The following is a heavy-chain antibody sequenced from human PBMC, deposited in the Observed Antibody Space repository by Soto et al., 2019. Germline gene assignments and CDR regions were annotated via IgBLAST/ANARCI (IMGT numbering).Heavy chain of an antibody. CDR3: ARSDYGDYFDY. D-gene: IGHD4-17*01. V-gene: IGHV4-34*01. CDR1: GGSFSGYY. J-gene: IGHJ4*02. Sequence: SETLSLTCAGYGGSFSGYYWSWIRQPPGKGLEWIGEINHSGSTNYNPSLKSRVTISVDTSKNQFSLKLSSVTAADTAVYYCARSDYGDYFDYWGQGTLVTVSS. CDR2: INHSGST.